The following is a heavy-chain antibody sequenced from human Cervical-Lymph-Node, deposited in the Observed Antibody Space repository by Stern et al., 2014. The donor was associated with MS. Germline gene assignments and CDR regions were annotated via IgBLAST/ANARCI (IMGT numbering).Heavy chain of an antibody. CDR1: GYTFTGYY. J-gene: IGHJ6*02. D-gene: IGHD6-19*01. CDR3: ARGGSSGWENYYYGMDV. CDR2: INPNSGGT. Sequence: DQLVESGAEVKKPGASVKVSCKASGYTFTGYYMHWVRQAPGQGLEWMGRINPNSGGTTYAQKFQGRVTMTRDTSISTAYMELSRLRSDDTAVYYCARGGSSGWENYYYGMDVWGQGTTVTVSS. V-gene: IGHV1-2*06.